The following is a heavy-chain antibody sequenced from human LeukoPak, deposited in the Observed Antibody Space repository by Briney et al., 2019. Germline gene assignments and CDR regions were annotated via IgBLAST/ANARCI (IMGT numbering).Heavy chain of an antibody. V-gene: IGHV3-7*03. J-gene: IGHJ2*01. CDR1: GFTFSSYW. D-gene: IGHD3-10*01. CDR3: AKDRAPYGSGGGEDYFDV. Sequence: GGSLRLSCAASGFTFSSYWMSWVRQAPGKGLEWVANIKQDGSEKYYVDSVKGRLTIPRDNSRNTLYLELSSLRAENSALYYCAKDRAPYGSGGGEDYFDVWGRGTLVTVSS. CDR2: IKQDGSEK.